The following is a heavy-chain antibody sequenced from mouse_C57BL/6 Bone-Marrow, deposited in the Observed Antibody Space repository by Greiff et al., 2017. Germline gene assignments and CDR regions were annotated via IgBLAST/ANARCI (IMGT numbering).Heavy chain of an antibody. CDR1: GYSFTGYF. J-gene: IGHJ4*01. CDR3: ARERGGDYSNFYYAMDY. D-gene: IGHD2-5*01. V-gene: IGHV1-20*01. CDR2: INPYNGDT. Sequence: EVQLQESGPELVKPGDSVKISCKASGYSFTGYFMNWVMQSHGKSLEWIGRINPYNGDTFYNQKFKGKATLTVDKSSSTAHMELRSLTSEDSAVYYCARERGGDYSNFYYAMDYWGQGTSVTVSS.